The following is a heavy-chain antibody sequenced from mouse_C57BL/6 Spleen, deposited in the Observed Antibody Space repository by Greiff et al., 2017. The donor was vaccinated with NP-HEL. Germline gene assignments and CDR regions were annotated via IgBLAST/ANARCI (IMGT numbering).Heavy chain of an antibody. CDR1: GYTFTSYW. Sequence: VQLQQPGAELVKPGASVKMSCKASGYTFTSYWITWVKQRPGQGLEWIGDIYPGSGSTNYNEKFKSKATLTVDTSSSTAYMQLSSLTSEDSAVYYCARRGFDYGSSYGFAYWGQGTLVTVSA. CDR3: ARRGFDYGSSYGFAY. CDR2: IYPGSGST. V-gene: IGHV1-55*01. D-gene: IGHD1-1*01. J-gene: IGHJ3*01.